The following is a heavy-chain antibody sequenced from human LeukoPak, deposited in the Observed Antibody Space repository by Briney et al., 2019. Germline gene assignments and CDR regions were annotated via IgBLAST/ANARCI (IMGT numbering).Heavy chain of an antibody. CDR1: GFTFSSYW. D-gene: IGHD3-22*01. Sequence: GGSLRLSCAASGFTFSSYWMHWVRQAPEKGLEWVSAISGSGGNTYYADSVKGRFTISRDNSRNTLYLQMNSLRAEDTAVYYCARHYYYDSSGYVLNFDYWGQGTLVTVSS. CDR2: ISGSGGNT. CDR3: ARHYYYDSSGYVLNFDY. V-gene: IGHV3-23*01. J-gene: IGHJ4*02.